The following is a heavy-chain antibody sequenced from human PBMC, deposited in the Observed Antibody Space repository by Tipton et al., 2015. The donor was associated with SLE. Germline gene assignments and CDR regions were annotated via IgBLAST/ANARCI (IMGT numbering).Heavy chain of an antibody. J-gene: IGHJ5*02. CDR2: MYHSGST. CDR1: GGSISNYY. CDR3: ARHPPGPPLAGWFDP. Sequence: TLSLTCTVSGGSISNYYWSWMRQSPGKGLEWIGQMYHSGSTNYNPSLKSRVTISADTSKNQFFLKVNSMTAADTAIYYCARHPPGPPLAGWFDPWGQGTLVTVSS. V-gene: IGHV4-59*08.